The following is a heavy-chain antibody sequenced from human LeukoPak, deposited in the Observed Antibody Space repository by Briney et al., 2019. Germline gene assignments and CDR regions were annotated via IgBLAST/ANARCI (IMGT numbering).Heavy chain of an antibody. Sequence: ASVKVSCKASGYTFTSYGIGWVRQAPGQGLEWMGWISAYNGNTNYAQKLQGRVTMTTDTSTSTAYMELRSLRSDDTAVYYCARALDCSSTSCYLRYFDWLSPRGAFDIWGQGTMVTVSS. J-gene: IGHJ3*02. V-gene: IGHV1-18*01. CDR2: ISAYNGNT. CDR3: ARALDCSSTSCYLRYFDWLSPRGAFDI. D-gene: IGHD2-2*01. CDR1: GYTFTSYG.